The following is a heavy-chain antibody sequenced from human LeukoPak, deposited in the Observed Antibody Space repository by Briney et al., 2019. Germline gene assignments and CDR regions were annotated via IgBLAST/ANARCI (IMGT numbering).Heavy chain of an antibody. Sequence: PSETLSLTCAVYGGSFSGYYWSWVRQAPGKGLEWVSAISGSGGSTYYADSVKGRFTISRDNSKNTLYLQMNSLRAEDTAVYYCARDLWATYCSSISCAYFDYWGQGILVTVSS. CDR2: ISGSGGST. CDR3: ARDLWATYCSSISCAYFDY. CDR1: GGSFSGYY. J-gene: IGHJ4*02. V-gene: IGHV3-23*01. D-gene: IGHD2-2*01.